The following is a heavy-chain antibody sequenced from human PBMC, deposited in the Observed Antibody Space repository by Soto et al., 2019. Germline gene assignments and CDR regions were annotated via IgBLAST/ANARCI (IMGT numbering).Heavy chain of an antibody. CDR2: ISYDGSAK. D-gene: IGHD3-9*01. CDR1: GFNFRSYG. Sequence: QVQLVESGGGVVQPGRSLRLSCAASGFNFRSYGMHWVRQAPGKGLEGVAVISYDGSAKWYVDSVKGRFTISRDTYKNVLYLQMNSLRAEDTAVYYCAKDEGAEDDILTGYPLFDYRGQGILVTVSS. CDR3: AKDEGAEDDILTGYPLFDY. J-gene: IGHJ4*02. V-gene: IGHV3-30*18.